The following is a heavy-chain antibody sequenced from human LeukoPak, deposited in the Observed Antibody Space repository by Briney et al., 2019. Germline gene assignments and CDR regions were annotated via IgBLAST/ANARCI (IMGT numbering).Heavy chain of an antibody. CDR2: VRDRSKNYAT. J-gene: IGHJ4*02. Sequence: VRLSSGAPMEGVGCVRDRSKNYATIYGASVRGRFIISRDDSSNTAALQMNSLSIEDTAVYFCIRHVEWVAPDSWGQGTLVTVSS. CDR3: IRHVEWVAPDS. V-gene: IGHV3-73*01. D-gene: IGHD6-19*01.